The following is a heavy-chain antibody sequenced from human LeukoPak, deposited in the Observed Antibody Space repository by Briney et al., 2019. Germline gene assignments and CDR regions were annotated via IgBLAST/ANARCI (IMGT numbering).Heavy chain of an antibody. V-gene: IGHV3-23*01. Sequence: PGGSLRLSCEGSGFTFSNYAMSWVRQAPGKGPEWVSGISASGSRTHYADSVKGRFIISRDSSKNMVFLQMNSLRAEDTAVYYCAKGSSWGGRYYFDYWGQGTLVTVSS. D-gene: IGHD3-16*01. CDR3: AKGSSWGGRYYFDY. CDR1: GFTFSNYA. J-gene: IGHJ4*02. CDR2: ISASGSRT.